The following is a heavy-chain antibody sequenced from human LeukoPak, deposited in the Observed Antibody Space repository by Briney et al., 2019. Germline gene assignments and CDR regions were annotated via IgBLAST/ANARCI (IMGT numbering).Heavy chain of an antibody. CDR3: VNWGVINNDY. Sequence: GGSLRLSCAASGFTFSSYGMHWVRQAPGKGLEWVAFIRHDGINKYYTDSVKGRFTISRDNSKNTLYLQMNSLRAEDTAVYYCVNWGVINNDYWGQGTLVTVSS. J-gene: IGHJ4*02. V-gene: IGHV3-30*02. CDR1: GFTFSSYG. CDR2: IRHDGINK. D-gene: IGHD3-10*01.